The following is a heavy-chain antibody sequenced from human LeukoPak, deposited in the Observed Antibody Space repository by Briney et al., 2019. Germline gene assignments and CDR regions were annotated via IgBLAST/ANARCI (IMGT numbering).Heavy chain of an antibody. V-gene: IGHV3-30*18. CDR3: AKDATLVQYFDY. CDR1: GFTFSSYG. J-gene: IGHJ4*02. Sequence: GGSLRLSCAASGFTFSSYGMHWVRQAPGKGLEWVAVISYDGSNKYYADSVKGRFTISRDNSKNTLYPQMNSLRAEDTAVYYCAKDATLVQYFDYWGQGTLVTVSS. D-gene: IGHD6-6*01. CDR2: ISYDGSNK.